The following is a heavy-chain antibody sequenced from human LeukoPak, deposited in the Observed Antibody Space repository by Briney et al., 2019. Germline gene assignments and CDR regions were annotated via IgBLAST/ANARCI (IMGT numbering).Heavy chain of an antibody. V-gene: IGHV1-18*01. CDR3: ARGGDYYDSSGYQP. J-gene: IGHJ5*02. CDR2: ISAYNGNT. CDR1: GYTFTSYG. D-gene: IGHD3-22*01. Sequence: ASVEVSCKASGYTFTSYGISWVRQAPGQGLEWMGWISAYNGNTNYAQKLQGRVTMTTDTSTSTTYMELRSLRSDDTAVYYCARGGDYYDSSGYQPWGQGTLVTVSS.